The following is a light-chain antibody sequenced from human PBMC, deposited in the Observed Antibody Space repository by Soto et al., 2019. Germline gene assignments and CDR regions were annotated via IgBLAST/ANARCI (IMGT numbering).Light chain of an antibody. CDR2: AAS. CDR3: QQTYNSHT. CDR1: QSIANH. V-gene: IGKV1-39*01. Sequence: DIPMTQSPSSLSASVGDRFTISCRASQSIANHLNWYQQKPGKAPKLLIYAASTLQSGVPSRFSGSGSETYFTLTISSLQLEDFATYYCQQTYNSHTFGQGTKVDIK. J-gene: IGKJ2*01.